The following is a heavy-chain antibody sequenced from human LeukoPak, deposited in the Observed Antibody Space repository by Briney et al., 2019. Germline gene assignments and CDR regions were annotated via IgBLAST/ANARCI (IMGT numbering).Heavy chain of an antibody. Sequence: SETLSLTCTVSGGSISSYYWSWIRQPAGKGLEWIGRIYTSGSTNYNPSLKSRVTISVDKSKNQFSLKLSSVTAADTAVYYCLGVSEDHYYYMDVWGKGTTVTVFS. V-gene: IGHV4-4*07. CDR3: LGVSEDHYYYMDV. CDR2: IYTSGST. J-gene: IGHJ6*03. D-gene: IGHD3-10*01. CDR1: GGSISSYY.